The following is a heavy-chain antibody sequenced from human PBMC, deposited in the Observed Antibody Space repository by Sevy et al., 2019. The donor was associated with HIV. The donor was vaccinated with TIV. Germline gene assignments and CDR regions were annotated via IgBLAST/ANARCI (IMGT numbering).Heavy chain of an antibody. CDR2: ISSSSSYI. CDR1: GFTFSSYN. V-gene: IGHV3-21*01. J-gene: IGHJ4*02. Sequence: LGGSLRLSCAASGFTFSSYNMNWVRQAPGKGLEWVSSISSSSSYIYYADSVKGRFTISRDNAKNSLYLQMNSLRAEDTAVYYCARGYSYGQRYFDYWGQGTLVTVSS. D-gene: IGHD5-18*01. CDR3: ARGYSYGQRYFDY.